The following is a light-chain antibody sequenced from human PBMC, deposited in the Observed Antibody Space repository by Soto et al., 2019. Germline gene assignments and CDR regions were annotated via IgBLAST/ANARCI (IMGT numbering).Light chain of an antibody. V-gene: IGLV4-69*01. J-gene: IGLJ2*01. CDR1: SGHSSYA. CDR3: QTWGTGFQV. CDR2: LNNDGSH. Sequence: QSVLTQSPSASASLGASVKLTCTLSSGHSSYAIAWHQKQPGKGPRYLMVLNNDGSHTKGDGIPDRFSGSSSGADRYLIISSLQSEDEADYYCQTWGTGFQVFGGGTKLTVL.